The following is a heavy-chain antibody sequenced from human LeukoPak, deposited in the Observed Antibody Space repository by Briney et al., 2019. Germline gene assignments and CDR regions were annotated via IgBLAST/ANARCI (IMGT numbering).Heavy chain of an antibody. D-gene: IGHD6-19*01. Sequence: PGGSLRLSCAASGFTLSVYSMNWVRQAPGKGLEWVSCISTTSSYIYYADSGKGRFTISRDNAKNSLYLQMNSLRAEDTAVYYCARGLSSGWYYGPDYWGQGTLVTVSS. CDR3: ARGLSSGWYYGPDY. CDR1: GFTLSVYS. J-gene: IGHJ4*02. CDR2: ISTTSSYI. V-gene: IGHV3-21*01.